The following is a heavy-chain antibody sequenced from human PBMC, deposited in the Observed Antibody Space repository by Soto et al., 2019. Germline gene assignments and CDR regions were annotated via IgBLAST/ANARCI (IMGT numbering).Heavy chain of an antibody. CDR3: AKRLSYYFDS. J-gene: IGHJ4*01. CDR2: VTGDGVTT. CDR1: GLTFSNYA. Sequence: EVQLLESGGALFQPGGSLRLSCAASGLTFSNYAMSWVRQAPGKGLEWVSTVTGDGVTTSYADSVKGRFTISRDNSKNTLYLQMSGLRADDTAVYYCAKRLSYYFDSWGHGTLVTVSS. D-gene: IGHD3-16*02. V-gene: IGHV3-23*01.